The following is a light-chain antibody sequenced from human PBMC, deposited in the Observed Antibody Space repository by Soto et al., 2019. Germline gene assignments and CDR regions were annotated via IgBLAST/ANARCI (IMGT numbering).Light chain of an antibody. V-gene: IGLV1-40*01. CDR2: RNT. CDR1: SSNIGAGYD. CDR3: QSYDGSLTAVYV. J-gene: IGLJ1*01. Sequence: QSVLTQPPSVSGAPGQRVTISCTGSSSNIGAGYDVHWYQQLPETAPKLLIYRNTNRPSGVPDRFSGSKSGTSASLAITGLQAEDEADYYCQSYDGSLTAVYVFGTGTKVTVL.